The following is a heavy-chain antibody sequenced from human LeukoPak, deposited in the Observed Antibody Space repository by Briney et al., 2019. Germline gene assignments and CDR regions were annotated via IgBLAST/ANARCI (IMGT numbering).Heavy chain of an antibody. CDR3: AKDMSAPVTSYYYGMDV. V-gene: IGHV3-23*01. Sequence: GGSLRLCCAASGFTFSSYAMRWVRQAPGKGLEWVSAISGSGGSTYYADSVKGRFTISRDNSKNTVYLQMNSLRADDTALYYCAKDMSAPVTSYYYGMDVWGQGTTVTVSS. CDR1: GFTFSSYA. CDR2: ISGSGGST. D-gene: IGHD4-17*01. J-gene: IGHJ6*02.